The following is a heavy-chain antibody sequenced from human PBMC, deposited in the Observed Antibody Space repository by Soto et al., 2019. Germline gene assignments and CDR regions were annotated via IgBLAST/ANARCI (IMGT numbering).Heavy chain of an antibody. V-gene: IGHV3-30-3*01. CDR3: ARDVEDTAMGPRGNWFDP. D-gene: IGHD5-18*01. CDR2: ISYDGSNK. J-gene: IGHJ5*02. Sequence: GGSLRLSCAASGFTFSSYAMHWVRQAPGKGLEWVAVISYDGSNKYYADSVKGRFTISRDNSKNTLHLQMNSLRAEDTAVYYCARDVEDTAMGPRGNWFDPWGQGTLVTVSS. CDR1: GFTFSSYA.